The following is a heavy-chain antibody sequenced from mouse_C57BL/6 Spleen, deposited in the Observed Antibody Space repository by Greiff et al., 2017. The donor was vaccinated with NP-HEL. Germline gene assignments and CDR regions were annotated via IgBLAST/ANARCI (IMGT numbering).Heavy chain of an antibody. D-gene: IGHD4-1*01. Sequence: EVQVVESGGGLVKPGGSLKLSCAASGFTFSSYAMSWVRQTPEKRLEWVATISDGGSYTYYPDNVKGRFTISRDNAKNNLYLQMSHLKSEDTAMYYCAKGGRGYYFDYWGQGTTLTVSS. CDR1: GFTFSSYA. CDR2: ISDGGSYT. V-gene: IGHV5-4*01. J-gene: IGHJ2*01. CDR3: AKGGRGYYFDY.